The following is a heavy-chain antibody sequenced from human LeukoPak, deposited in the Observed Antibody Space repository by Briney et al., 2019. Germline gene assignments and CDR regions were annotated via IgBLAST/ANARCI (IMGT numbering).Heavy chain of an antibody. D-gene: IGHD3-10*01. Sequence: NPSETLSLTCTVSGGSISSGSYYWSWIRQPAGKGLEWLGRIYTSGSTNYNPSLKSRVAISVDTSKNQFSLKLSSVTAADTAVYYCARHPPRRYYGSGSPAFDYWGQGTLVTVSS. J-gene: IGHJ4*02. CDR1: GGSISSGSYY. CDR3: ARHPPRRYYGSGSPAFDY. CDR2: IYTSGST. V-gene: IGHV4-61*02.